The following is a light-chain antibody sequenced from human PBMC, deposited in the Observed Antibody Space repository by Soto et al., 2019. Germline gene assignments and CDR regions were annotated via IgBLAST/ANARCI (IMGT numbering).Light chain of an antibody. J-gene: IGLJ1*01. Sequence: QSVLTQPPSASGTPGQRVTISCSGSSSNIGSNTVNWYQQLPGTAPKLLIYSNNQRPSGVPDRFSGSKSGTSASLAISGLHSEDEADYYCAAWDDSLNGHVFGTGTKVTVL. CDR2: SNN. V-gene: IGLV1-44*01. CDR3: AAWDDSLNGHV. CDR1: SSNIGSNT.